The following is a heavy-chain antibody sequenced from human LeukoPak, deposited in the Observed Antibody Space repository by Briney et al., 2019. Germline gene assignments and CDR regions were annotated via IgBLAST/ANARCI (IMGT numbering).Heavy chain of an antibody. D-gene: IGHD2-2*01. V-gene: IGHV4-34*01. Sequence: SETLSLTCAVYGGSFSGYYWSWIRQPPGKGLEWIGEINHSGSTNYNPSLKSRVTISVDTSKNQFSLKLSSVTAADTAVYYCARRCSSTSCPPFFDYWGQGTLVTVSS. J-gene: IGHJ4*02. CDR2: INHSGST. CDR1: GGSFSGYY. CDR3: ARRCSSTSCPPFFDY.